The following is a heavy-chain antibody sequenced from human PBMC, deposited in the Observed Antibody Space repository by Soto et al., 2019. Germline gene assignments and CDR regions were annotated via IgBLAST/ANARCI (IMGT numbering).Heavy chain of an antibody. V-gene: IGHV3-11*06. D-gene: IGHD2-15*01. CDR1: GFTFSDYY. Sequence: GSLRLSCAASGFTFSDYYMSWIRQAPGKGLEWVSYISSSSSYTNYADSVKGRFTISRDNAKNSLYLQMNSLRAEDTAVYYCARSVVAAPLPDYWGQGTLVTVSS. J-gene: IGHJ4*02. CDR2: ISSSSSYT. CDR3: ARSVVAAPLPDY.